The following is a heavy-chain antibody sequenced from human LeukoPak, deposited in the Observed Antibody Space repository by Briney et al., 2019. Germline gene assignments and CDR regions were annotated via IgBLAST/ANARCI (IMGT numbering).Heavy chain of an antibody. CDR3: ARGRKITIFGGIGGAFDI. J-gene: IGHJ3*02. CDR1: GYTFTGHY. CDR2: ISPKSGGK. Sequence: ASVRVSCKASGYTFTGHYIHWMRQAPGQGLEWMGWISPKSGGKSYSQEFQGRVTMTRNTSSSTAYMDLTWLKSDDAAVYYCARGRKITIFGGIGGAFDIWGQGTVVTVSS. V-gene: IGHV1-2*02. D-gene: IGHD3-3*01.